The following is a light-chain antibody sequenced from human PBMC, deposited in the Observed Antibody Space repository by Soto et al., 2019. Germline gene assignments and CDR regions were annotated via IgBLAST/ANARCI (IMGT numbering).Light chain of an antibody. V-gene: IGKV3-20*01. Sequence: EIVLTQSPGTLSLSPGERATLSCRASQSVSSSFLAWYQQKPGQAPRLLIYGASSRATGIPDRFSGSGSGTDFSLTISRLEPEDFAVYNCQQYGNSPQTFGQGTKVEIK. CDR3: QQYGNSPQT. CDR1: QSVSSSF. J-gene: IGKJ1*01. CDR2: GAS.